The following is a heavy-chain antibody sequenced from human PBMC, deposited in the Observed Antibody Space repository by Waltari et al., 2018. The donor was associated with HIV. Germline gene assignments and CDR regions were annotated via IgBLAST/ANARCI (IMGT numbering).Heavy chain of an antibody. Sequence: EVQMVESGGGLVQPGGSLRLSCATSGFTFSDSAMDCVRQAPGKGLEWISAITTGGGTYYADSMEGRFTISRDNSKNTVYLQMNSLRLDDTAIYYCAKEMLGGYFDYGGQGTLVTVSS. CDR3: AKEMLGGYFDY. CDR2: ITTGGGT. CDR1: GFTFSDSA. D-gene: IGHD3-16*01. V-gene: IGHV3-23*04. J-gene: IGHJ4*02.